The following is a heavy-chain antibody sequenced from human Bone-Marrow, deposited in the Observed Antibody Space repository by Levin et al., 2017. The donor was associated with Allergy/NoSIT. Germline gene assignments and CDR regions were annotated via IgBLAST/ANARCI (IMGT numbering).Heavy chain of an antibody. Sequence: GGSLRLSCKASGYSFTDYWIAWVRQVPGRGLEWVGLIFPDDSDTRITPPFEGQVTFSVDKSLNTVYLHWNSLRASDAAIYYCARPGARGWYGLGYWSFDLWGRGTLVTVSS. D-gene: IGHD6-19*01. CDR2: IFPDDSDT. V-gene: IGHV5-51*01. CDR3: ARPGARGWYGLGYWSFDL. J-gene: IGHJ2*01. CDR1: GYSFTDYW.